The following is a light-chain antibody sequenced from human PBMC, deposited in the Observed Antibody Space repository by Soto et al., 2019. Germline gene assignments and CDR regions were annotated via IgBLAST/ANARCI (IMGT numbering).Light chain of an antibody. CDR2: EVS. CDR3: SSYTNTSPYV. CDR1: SNDVGGYNF. Sequence: QSVLTQPASVSGSPGQSITISCTGTSNDVGGYNFVSWYQQHPGKAPKLMIYEVSNRPSGVSNRFSGSKSGNTASLTISGLQADDEADYYCSSYTNTSPYVFGAGTKVTVL. V-gene: IGLV2-14*01. J-gene: IGLJ1*01.